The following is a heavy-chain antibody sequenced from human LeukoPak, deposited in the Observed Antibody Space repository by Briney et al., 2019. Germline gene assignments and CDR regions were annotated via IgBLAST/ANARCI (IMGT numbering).Heavy chain of an antibody. D-gene: IGHD3-10*01. CDR3: AKATGFTIAFFDY. V-gene: IGHV3-30*04. CDR2: ISYDGSNK. Sequence: GGSLRLSCAASGFTFSSYAMHWVRQAPGKGLEWVALISYDGSNKYYADSVKGRFTISRDNAKNSLYLQMNSLRAEDTALYYCAKATGFTIAFFDYWGQGTLVTVSS. J-gene: IGHJ4*02. CDR1: GFTFSSYA.